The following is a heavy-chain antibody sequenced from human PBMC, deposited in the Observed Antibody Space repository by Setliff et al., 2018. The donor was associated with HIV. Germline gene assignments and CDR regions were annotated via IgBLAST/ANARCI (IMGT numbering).Heavy chain of an antibody. J-gene: IGHJ3*02. CDR2: MYASGST. V-gene: IGHV4-59*11. CDR3: ARVVPREVAPGGFDI. D-gene: IGHD5-12*01. CDR1: GGSISVHY. Sequence: SETLSLTCTVSGGSISVHYWSWLRQPPGKGLEWIGYMYASGSTDYNPSLKSRVTISVDRFRNQFSLQLRSVTAADTAVYYCARVVPREVAPGGFDIWGQGTMVTVSS.